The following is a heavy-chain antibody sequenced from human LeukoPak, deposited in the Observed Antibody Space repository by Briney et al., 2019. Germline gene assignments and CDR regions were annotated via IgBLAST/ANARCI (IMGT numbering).Heavy chain of an antibody. CDR2: IKQDGSEK. D-gene: IGHD3-22*01. J-gene: IGHJ6*02. Sequence: GGSLRLSCAASGFTFSSYWMSWVRQAPGKGLEWVANIKQDGSEKYYVDSVKGRFTISRDNAKNSLYLQMNSLRAEDTAVYYCATDASVGVYYYYGMDVWGQGTTVTGSS. CDR3: ATDASVGVYYYYGMDV. V-gene: IGHV3-7*01. CDR1: GFTFSSYW.